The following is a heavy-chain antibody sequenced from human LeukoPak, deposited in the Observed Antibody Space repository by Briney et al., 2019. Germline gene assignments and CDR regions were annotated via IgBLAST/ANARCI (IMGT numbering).Heavy chain of an antibody. V-gene: IGHV1-3*01. Sequence: ASVKLSFKASGYTVTSYAMHWVRQAPGQRLEWMGWINDRNGNTKYSQKFQGRVTITRDTSASTAYMELSSLRSEDTAVYYCARGWIQLRISYWGQGTLVTVSS. CDR2: INDRNGNT. J-gene: IGHJ4*02. CDR1: GYTVTSYA. CDR3: ARGWIQLRISY. D-gene: IGHD5-18*01.